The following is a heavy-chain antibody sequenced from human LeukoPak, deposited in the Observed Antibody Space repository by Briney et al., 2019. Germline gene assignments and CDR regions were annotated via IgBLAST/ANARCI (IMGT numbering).Heavy chain of an antibody. J-gene: IGHJ4*02. D-gene: IGHD1-26*01. CDR2: IYYSGST. V-gene: IGHV4-39*07. Sequence: SETLSLTCTVSGDSISSSSFYWGWIRQPPGKGLEWIGSIYYSGSTYYNPSLKSRVTISVDTSKNQFSLKLSSVTAADTAVYYCARGEAREGFDYWGQGTLVTVSS. CDR3: ARGEAREGFDY. CDR1: GDSISSSSFY.